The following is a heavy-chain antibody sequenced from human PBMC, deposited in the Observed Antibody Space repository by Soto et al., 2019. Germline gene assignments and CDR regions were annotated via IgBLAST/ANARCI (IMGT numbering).Heavy chain of an antibody. J-gene: IGHJ6*02. CDR3: AITYNWNYVPYYYYGMDV. V-gene: IGHV1-8*01. D-gene: IGHD1-7*01. Sequence: ASVKVSCKASGYTFTSYDINWVRQATGQGLEWMGWMNPNSGNTGYAQKFQGRVTMTRNTSISTAYMELSSLRSEDTAVYYCAITYNWNYVPYYYYGMDVWGQGTTVTVSS. CDR1: GYTFTSYD. CDR2: MNPNSGNT.